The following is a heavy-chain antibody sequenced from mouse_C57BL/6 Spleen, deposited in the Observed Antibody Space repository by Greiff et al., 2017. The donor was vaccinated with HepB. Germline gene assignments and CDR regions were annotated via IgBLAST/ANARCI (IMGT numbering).Heavy chain of an antibody. CDR2: INPNNGGT. D-gene: IGHD1-1*01. J-gene: IGHJ1*03. V-gene: IGHV1-22*01. CDR3: ASSPVVAHWYFDV. CDR1: GYTFTDYN. Sequence: VQLKESGPELVKPGASVKMSCKASGYTFTDYNMHWVKQSHGKSLEWIGYINPNNGGTRYNQKFKGKATLTVNKSSTTAYMELRSLTSEDSAVYYCASSPVVAHWYFDVWGTGTTVTVSS.